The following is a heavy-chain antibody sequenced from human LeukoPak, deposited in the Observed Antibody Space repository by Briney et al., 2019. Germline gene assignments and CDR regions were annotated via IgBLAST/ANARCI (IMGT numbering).Heavy chain of an antibody. D-gene: IGHD2-2*01. CDR2: INPNSGVT. CDR1: GYTFSGFY. Sequence: ASVKVSCKASGYTFSGFYIHWVRQAPGQGLEWMGWINPNSGVTNYAQKLQGRVTITRDTSISTAYMELSRLRSDDTAVYYCAREPVVVPAAMGNYYYYYMDVWGKGTTVTVSS. V-gene: IGHV1-2*02. CDR3: AREPVVVPAAMGNYYYYYMDV. J-gene: IGHJ6*03.